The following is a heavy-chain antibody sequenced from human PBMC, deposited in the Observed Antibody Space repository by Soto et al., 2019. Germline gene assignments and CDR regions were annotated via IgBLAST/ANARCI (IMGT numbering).Heavy chain of an antibody. D-gene: IGHD1-7*01. CDR1: GFTFSSYA. CDR2: ISGSGGST. CDR3: AKSLMELDYFDY. J-gene: IGHJ4*02. Sequence: GGSLRLSCAASGFTFSSYAMSWVRQAPGKGLEWVSAISGSGGSTYYADSVKGRFTISRYNSKNTLYLQMNSLRAEDTAVYYCAKSLMELDYFDYWGQGTLVTVSS. V-gene: IGHV3-23*01.